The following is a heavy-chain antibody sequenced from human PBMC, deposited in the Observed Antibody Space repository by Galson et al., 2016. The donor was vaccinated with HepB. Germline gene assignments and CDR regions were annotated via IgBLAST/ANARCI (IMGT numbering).Heavy chain of an antibody. CDR3: ARGRVPAALYRRGWYFDL. CDR1: VGSFTSYY. D-gene: IGHD2-2*01. V-gene: IGHV4-34*01. J-gene: IGHJ2*01. CDR2: INHSGSA. Sequence: SETLSLTCAVYVGSFTSYYWTWVRQTPGKGLEWIAEINHSGSANYSPSLKSRVSISIDTSKNQFSLNLTSVTAADTAVYYSARGRVPAALYRRGWYFDLWGRGTLVTVSS.